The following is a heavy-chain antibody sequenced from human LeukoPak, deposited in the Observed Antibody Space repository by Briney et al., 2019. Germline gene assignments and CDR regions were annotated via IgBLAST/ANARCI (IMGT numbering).Heavy chain of an antibody. Sequence: GASVKVSCKASGGTFTSNALSWVRQPPGKGLGWMGGTIPIFGTANYAQKFQGRVTITTDESTSTAYMELSSLRSEDTAVYYCATSTATLLVTVNAFDIWGQGTMVTVSS. CDR2: TIPIFGTA. CDR1: GGTFTSNA. J-gene: IGHJ3*02. D-gene: IGHD4-11*01. V-gene: IGHV1-69*05. CDR3: ATSTATLLVTVNAFDI.